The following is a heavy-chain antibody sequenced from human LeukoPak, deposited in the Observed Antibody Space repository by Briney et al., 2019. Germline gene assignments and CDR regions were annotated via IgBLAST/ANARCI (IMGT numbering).Heavy chain of an antibody. CDR2: IYYSGSI. CDR3: ARAMIVVVSTPDAFDI. Sequence: SETLSLTCTVSGGSISSGGYYWSWIRQHPGKGLEWIGYIYYSGSIYYNPSLKSRVTISVDTSKNQFSLKLSSVTAADTAVYYCARAMIVVVSTPDAFDIWGQGTMVTVSS. J-gene: IGHJ3*02. V-gene: IGHV4-31*03. D-gene: IGHD3-22*01. CDR1: GGSISSGGYY.